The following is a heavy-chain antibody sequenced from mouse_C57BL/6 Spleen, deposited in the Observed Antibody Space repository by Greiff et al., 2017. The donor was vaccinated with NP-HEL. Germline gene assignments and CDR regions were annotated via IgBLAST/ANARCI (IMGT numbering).Heavy chain of an antibody. V-gene: IGHV2-9-1*01. CDR3: ARNRGITTVVDYWCFDV. CDR1: GFSLTSYA. J-gene: IGHJ1*03. CDR2: IWTGGGT. D-gene: IGHD1-1*01. Sequence: VKLQESGPGLVAPSQSLSITCTVSGFSLTSYAISWVRQPPGKGLEWLGVIWTGGGTNYNSALKSRLSISKDNSKSQVFLKMNSLQTDDTARYYCARNRGITTVVDYWCFDVWGTGTTVTVSS.